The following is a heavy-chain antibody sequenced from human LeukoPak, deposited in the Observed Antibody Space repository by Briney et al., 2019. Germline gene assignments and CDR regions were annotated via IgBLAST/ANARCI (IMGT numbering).Heavy chain of an antibody. CDR1: GGSISSYY. CDR3: ARWPPGRYFDWLEDY. Sequence: SETLSLTCTVSGGSISSYYWSWIRQPPGKGLEWSGYIYYSGSTNYNPSLKSRVTISVDTSKNQFSLKLSSVTAADTAVYYCARWPPGRYFDWLEDYWGQGTLVTVSS. J-gene: IGHJ4*02. CDR2: IYYSGST. D-gene: IGHD3-9*01. V-gene: IGHV4-59*01.